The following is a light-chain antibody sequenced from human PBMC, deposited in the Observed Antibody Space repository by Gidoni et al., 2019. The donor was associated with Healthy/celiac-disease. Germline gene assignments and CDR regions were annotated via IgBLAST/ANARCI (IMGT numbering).Light chain of an antibody. CDR1: SSNIGSNY. V-gene: IGLV1-47*01. Sequence: QPVLTQPTSASGTPGQRVTISCSGSSSNIGSNYVYWYQQLPGTAPKLLIFRNNQRPSGVPDRFSGSKSGTSASLAISGLRAEDEADYYWAAWDDSLSGFYWVFGGGTKLTVL. CDR2: RNN. J-gene: IGLJ3*02. CDR3: AAWDDSLSGFYWV.